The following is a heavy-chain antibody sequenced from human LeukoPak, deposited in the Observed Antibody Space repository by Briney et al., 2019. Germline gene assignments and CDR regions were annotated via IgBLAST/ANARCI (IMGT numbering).Heavy chain of an antibody. CDR3: ARSTRGLRFYPFDP. CDR2: IYTSGST. CDR1: GGSISSYY. Sequence: PSETLSLTCTVSGGSISSYYWSWIRQPAGKGLEWIGRIYTSGSTNYNPSLKSRVTISVDTSKNQFSLKLSSVTAADTAVYYCARSTRGLRFYPFDPWGQGTLVTVSS. J-gene: IGHJ5*02. V-gene: IGHV4-4*07. D-gene: IGHD3-3*01.